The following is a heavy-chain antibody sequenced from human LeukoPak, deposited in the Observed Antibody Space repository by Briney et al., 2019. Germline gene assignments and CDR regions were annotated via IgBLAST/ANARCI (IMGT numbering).Heavy chain of an antibody. CDR3: ARLASGSYGPLTPFDY. CDR1: GGAISSTNCY. Sequence: SETLSLTCSVSGGAISSTNCYWGWIRQPPGKELEWIGSIYYSGTTYYNPSLKSRVTTSVDTSKNQFSLRLSSVTAADTAVYYSARLASGSYGPLTPFDYWGQGTLVTVSS. CDR2: IYYSGTT. V-gene: IGHV4-39*01. D-gene: IGHD1-26*01. J-gene: IGHJ4*02.